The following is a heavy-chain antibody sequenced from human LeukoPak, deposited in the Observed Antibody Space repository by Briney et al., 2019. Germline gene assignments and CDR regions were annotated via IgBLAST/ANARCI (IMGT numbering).Heavy chain of an antibody. CDR2: IYHSGST. D-gene: IGHD3-3*01. CDR1: GGSISSGGYS. Sequence: SQTLSLTCAVSGGSISSGGYSWSWIRQPPGKGLEWIVYIYHSGSTYYNPSLKSRVTISVDRSKNQFSLKLSSVTAADTAVYYCARGPYDFWSGYQSLYYFDYWGQGTLVTVSS. CDR3: ARGPYDFWSGYQSLYYFDY. V-gene: IGHV4-30-2*01. J-gene: IGHJ4*02.